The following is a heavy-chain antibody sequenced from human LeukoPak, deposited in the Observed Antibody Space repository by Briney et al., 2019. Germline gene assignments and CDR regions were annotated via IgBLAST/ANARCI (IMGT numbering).Heavy chain of an antibody. CDR2: IIPIFGTA. Sequence: GSSVKVSCKASGGTFTSYATSWVRQAPGQGREWMGGIIPIFGTANYSQNFQGRVTITADESPSTAYMELSSLRSEDTAVYYCASAYGDYTSDIYYYCIDFWGKGTTVTVSS. CDR3: ASAYGDYTSDIYYYCIDF. CDR1: GGTFTSYA. J-gene: IGHJ6*04. V-gene: IGHV1-69*01. D-gene: IGHD4-17*01.